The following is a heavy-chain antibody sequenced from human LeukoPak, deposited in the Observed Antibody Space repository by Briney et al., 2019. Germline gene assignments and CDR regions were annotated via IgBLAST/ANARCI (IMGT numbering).Heavy chain of an antibody. CDR2: ISYDGSNK. J-gene: IGHJ4*02. CDR3: ASSTWIQLCHWDY. V-gene: IGHV3-30-3*01. Sequence: PGRSLRLSCAASGFTFSSYAMHWVRQAPGKGLEWVSVISYDGSNKYYADSVKGRFTISRDNSKNTLYLQMNSLRAEDTAVYYCASSTWIQLCHWDYWGQGILVTVSS. D-gene: IGHD5-18*01. CDR1: GFTFSSYA.